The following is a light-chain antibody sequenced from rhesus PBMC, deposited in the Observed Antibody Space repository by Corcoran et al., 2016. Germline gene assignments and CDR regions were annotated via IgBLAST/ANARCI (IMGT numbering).Light chain of an antibody. CDR1: QTISSY. CDR2: AAS. Sequence: DIQMTQSPSSLSASVGDRVTITCRASQTISSYLAWYQQKPGKVPKLLIYAASSLESGVPPRFSGSGSWTEVTLTISSLQPEDFATYYCQQHNSHPLTFGGGTKVEIK. V-gene: IGKV1-44*02. CDR3: QQHNSHPLT. J-gene: IGKJ4*01.